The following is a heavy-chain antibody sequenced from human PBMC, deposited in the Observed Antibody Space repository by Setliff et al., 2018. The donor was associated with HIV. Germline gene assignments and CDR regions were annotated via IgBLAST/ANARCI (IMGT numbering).Heavy chain of an antibody. D-gene: IGHD3-16*01. CDR1: GGGFSNHA. Sequence: SVKVSCKASGGGFSNHAITWVRQAPGQGLEWMGVIIPIFTTTDYAQKFRGRLTINADESTDTAYMELRSLRSADTAIYYCATPNEYAYQTGGWFDPWGQGTPVTVSS. J-gene: IGHJ5*02. CDR2: IIPIFTTT. V-gene: IGHV1-69*13. CDR3: ATPNEYAYQTGGWFDP.